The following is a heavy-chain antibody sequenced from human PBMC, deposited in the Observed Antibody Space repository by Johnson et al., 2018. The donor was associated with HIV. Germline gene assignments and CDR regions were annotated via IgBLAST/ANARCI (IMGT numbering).Heavy chain of an antibody. V-gene: IGHV3-64*01. J-gene: IGHJ3*02. CDR3: ARWGDYLDAFDI. D-gene: IGHD3-16*01. CDR2: ISSNGGRT. CDR1: GFRFSEFA. Sequence: EVQLVESGGGLVQPGGSLRLSCAASGFRFSEFAMYWVRQAPGKGLEYVSAISSNGGRTCYGSSVKGRFTISRDNTKNTLYLQMGSLRAEDMAVYYCARWGDYLDAFDIWGQGTMVTVSS.